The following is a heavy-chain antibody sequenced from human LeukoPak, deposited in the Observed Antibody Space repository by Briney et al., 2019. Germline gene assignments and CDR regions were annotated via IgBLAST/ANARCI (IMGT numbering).Heavy chain of an antibody. CDR3: ARDRLYRLEPFDY. Sequence: GGSLRLSCAASGFTFSSYAMHWVRQAPGKGLEWVAVISYDGSNKYYADSVTGRFTISRDNSKNTLYLQMNSLRAEDTAVYYCARDRLYRLEPFDYWGQGTLVTVSS. CDR2: ISYDGSNK. J-gene: IGHJ4*02. D-gene: IGHD4-11*01. V-gene: IGHV3-30*01. CDR1: GFTFSSYA.